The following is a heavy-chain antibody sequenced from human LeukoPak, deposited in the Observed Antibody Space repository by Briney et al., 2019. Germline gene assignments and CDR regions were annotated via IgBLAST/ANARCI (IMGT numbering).Heavy chain of an antibody. J-gene: IGHJ3*02. CDR3: TREYGFMTTVFHAFDI. Sequence: SETLSLTCTVSGGSISSYYWSWIRQPPGKGLEWIGRIYTSGSTNYNPSLKSRVTMSVDTSKNQFSLKLSSVTAADTAIYYCTREYGFMTTVFHAFDIWGQGTVVTVSS. V-gene: IGHV4-4*07. CDR1: GGSISSYY. CDR2: IYTSGST. D-gene: IGHD4-17*01.